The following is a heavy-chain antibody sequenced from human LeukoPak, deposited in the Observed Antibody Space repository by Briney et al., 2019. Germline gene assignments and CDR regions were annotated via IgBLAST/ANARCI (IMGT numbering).Heavy chain of an antibody. CDR1: GYSISSGYY. D-gene: IGHD2-2*01. CDR2: IYHSGTT. CDR3: ARDRNDQLSSR. V-gene: IGHV4-38-2*02. Sequence: SETLSLTCTVSGYSISSGYYWGWIRQPPGKGLEWIGSIYHSGTTYYNPSLKSRVIISVDTSKNQFSLKVNSVSAADTAVYYCARDRNDQLSSRWGQGTLVTVSS. J-gene: IGHJ4*02.